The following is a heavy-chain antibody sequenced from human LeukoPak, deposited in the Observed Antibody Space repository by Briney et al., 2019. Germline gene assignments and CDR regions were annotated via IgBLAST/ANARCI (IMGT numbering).Heavy chain of an antibody. CDR1: GYTFTSYD. D-gene: IGHD3-3*01. Sequence: ASVKVSCKASGYTFTSYDINWVRQATGQGLEWMGWMNPNSGNTGYAQKFQGRVTMTRNTSISTAYMELSSLRSEDTAVYYCARVGYDFWSGHYDAFDIWGQGTMVTVSS. CDR3: ARVGYDFWSGHYDAFDI. CDR2: MNPNSGNT. J-gene: IGHJ3*02. V-gene: IGHV1-8*01.